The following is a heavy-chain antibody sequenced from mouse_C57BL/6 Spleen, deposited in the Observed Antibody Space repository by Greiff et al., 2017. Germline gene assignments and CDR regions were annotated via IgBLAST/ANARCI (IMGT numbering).Heavy chain of an antibody. D-gene: IGHD2-1*01. CDR3: AREGYYGNYEGFAY. Sequence: VKLVESGAELMKPGASVKLSCKATGYTFTGYWIEWVKQRPGHGLEWIGEILPGSGSTNYNEKFKGKATFTADTSFNTAYIQLSSLTTEDSAIYYCAREGYYGNYEGFAYWGQGTLVTVSA. CDR2: ILPGSGST. J-gene: IGHJ3*01. CDR1: GYTFTGYW. V-gene: IGHV1-9*01.